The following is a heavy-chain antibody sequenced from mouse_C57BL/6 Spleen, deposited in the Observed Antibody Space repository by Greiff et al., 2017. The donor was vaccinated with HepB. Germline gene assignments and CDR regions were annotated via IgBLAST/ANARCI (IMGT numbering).Heavy chain of an antibody. CDR3: AGPVHYYGSSYYWYFDV. CDR2: INPNNGGT. V-gene: IGHV1-22*01. D-gene: IGHD1-1*01. Sequence: VQLQQSGPELVKPGASVKMSCKASGYTFTDYNMHWVKQSHGKSLEWIGYINPNNGGTSYNQKFKGKATLTVNKSSSTAYMELRSLTSEDSAVYYCAGPVHYYGSSYYWYFDVWGTGTTVTVSS. CDR1: GYTFTDYN. J-gene: IGHJ1*03.